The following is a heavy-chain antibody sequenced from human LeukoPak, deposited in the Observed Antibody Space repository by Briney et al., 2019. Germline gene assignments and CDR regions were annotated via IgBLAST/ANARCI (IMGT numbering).Heavy chain of an antibody. Sequence: SETLSLTCAVYGGSFSGYYWSWIRQPPGKGLEWIGEINHSGSTNYNPSLKSRVTISVDTSKNQFSLKLSSVTAADTAVYYCARDGYYYDSSGRILDGGHWGQGTLVTVSS. CDR3: ARDGYYYDSSGRILDGGH. J-gene: IGHJ4*02. CDR2: INHSGST. V-gene: IGHV4-34*01. CDR1: GGSFSGYY. D-gene: IGHD3-22*01.